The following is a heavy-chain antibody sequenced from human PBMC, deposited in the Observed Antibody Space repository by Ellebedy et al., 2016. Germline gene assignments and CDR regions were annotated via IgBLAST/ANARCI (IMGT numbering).Heavy chain of an antibody. D-gene: IGHD6-19*01. J-gene: IGHJ4*02. CDR1: GFTFGDYF. CDR2: IRSKTFGGTA. V-gene: IGHV3-49*03. CDR3: SREREVAGRIDY. Sequence: GESLKISXTGSGFTFGDYFINWLRQAPGEGLGWVGFIRSKTFGGTAKYAASVQGRFTISRDDSKNIAYLQMNSLKTDDTAVYYCSREREVAGRIDYWGQGTLVTVSS.